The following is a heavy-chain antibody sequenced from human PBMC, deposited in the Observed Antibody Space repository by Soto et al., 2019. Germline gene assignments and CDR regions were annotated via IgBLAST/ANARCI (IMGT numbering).Heavy chain of an antibody. CDR2: ISGSGGST. J-gene: IGHJ6*02. CDR3: AKDPDSDYYYYGMDV. Sequence: GGSLRLSCAASGFTFSSYAMSWVRQAPGKGLEWVSAISGSGGSTYYADSVKGRFTISRDNSKNTLYLQMNSLRAEDAAVYYCAKDPDSDYYYYGMDVWGQGTTVTVS. V-gene: IGHV3-23*01. D-gene: IGHD2-21*01. CDR1: GFTFSSYA.